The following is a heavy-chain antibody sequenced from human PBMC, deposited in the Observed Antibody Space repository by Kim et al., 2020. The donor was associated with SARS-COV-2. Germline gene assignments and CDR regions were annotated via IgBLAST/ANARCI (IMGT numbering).Heavy chain of an antibody. Sequence: GGSLRLSCAASGFTFSSYSMNWVRQAPGKGLEWVSSISSSSSYIYYADSVKGRFTISRVNAKNSLYLQMNSLRAEDTAVYYCARGVAVAVGGDYWGQGTLVTVSS. CDR2: ISSSSSYI. V-gene: IGHV3-21*01. D-gene: IGHD6-19*01. CDR3: ARGVAVAVGGDY. CDR1: GFTFSSYS. J-gene: IGHJ4*02.